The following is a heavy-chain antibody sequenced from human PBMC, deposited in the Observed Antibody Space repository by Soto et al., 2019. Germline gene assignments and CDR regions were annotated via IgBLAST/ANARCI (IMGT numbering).Heavy chain of an antibody. V-gene: IGHV3-23*01. J-gene: IGHJ4*02. CDR1: GFTFSSYA. CDR2: ISGSGGST. D-gene: IGHD6-19*01. Sequence: GGALRRSCAASGFTFSSYAMSWVRQAPGKGLEWVSAISGSGGSTYYADSVKGRFTISRDNSKNTLYLQMNSLRAEDTAVYYCAKDSRSGWYRPYYFDYWGQGTLVTVSS. CDR3: AKDSRSGWYRPYYFDY.